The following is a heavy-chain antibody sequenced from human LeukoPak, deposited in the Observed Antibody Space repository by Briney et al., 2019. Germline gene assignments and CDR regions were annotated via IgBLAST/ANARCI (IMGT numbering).Heavy chain of an antibody. J-gene: IGHJ6*03. Sequence: GGSLRLSCAASGFTFSSYSMNWVRQAPGKGLDWVSSISSSTSYIYYADSVKGRFTISRDNAKNSLYLQMNSLRAEDTAVYYCARYQYSSGYMDVWGKGTTVTVSS. CDR1: GFTFSSYS. V-gene: IGHV3-21*01. CDR3: ARYQYSSGYMDV. D-gene: IGHD5-18*01. CDR2: ISSSTSYI.